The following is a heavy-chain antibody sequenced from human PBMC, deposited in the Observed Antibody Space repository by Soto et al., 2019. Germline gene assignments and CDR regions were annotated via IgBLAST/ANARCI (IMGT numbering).Heavy chain of an antibody. Sequence: SETLSLTCTVSGGSISSSSYYWGWIRQPPGKGLEWIGSIYYSGSTYYNPSLKSRVTISVDTSKNQFSLKLSSVTAADTAVYYCATIIAVAGSNWFDPWGQGTLVTVSS. CDR3: ATIIAVAGSNWFDP. CDR2: IYYSGST. CDR1: GGSISSSSYY. V-gene: IGHV4-39*01. J-gene: IGHJ5*02. D-gene: IGHD6-19*01.